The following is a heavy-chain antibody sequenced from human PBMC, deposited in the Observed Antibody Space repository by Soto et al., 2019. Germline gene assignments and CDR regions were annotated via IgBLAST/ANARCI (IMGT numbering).Heavy chain of an antibody. Sequence: QITLKESGPTLVKPTQTLTLTCTFSGFSLSTSGVGVGWIRQPPGKALEWLALIYWDDDKRYRSSLKSRLTVTKDPSKNQVVLTMTRMDPVDTATYYCAHRPVITRVRGGNYFDNWGQGTLVTVSS. V-gene: IGHV2-5*02. CDR3: AHRPVITRVRGGNYFDN. CDR1: GFSLSTSGVG. CDR2: IYWDDDK. J-gene: IGHJ4*02. D-gene: IGHD3-10*01.